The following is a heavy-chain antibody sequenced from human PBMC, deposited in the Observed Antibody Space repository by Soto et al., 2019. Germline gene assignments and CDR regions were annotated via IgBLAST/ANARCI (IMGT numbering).Heavy chain of an antibody. V-gene: IGHV4-59*01. J-gene: IGHJ6*02. Sequence: SETLSLTCTVSGGSISSYYWSWIRQPPGKGLEWIGYIYYSGSTNYNPSLKSRATISVDTSKNQFSLKLSSVTAADTAVYYCARVTAGYYDSSGYYYYYGMDVWGQGTTVTVSS. CDR1: GGSISSYY. D-gene: IGHD3-22*01. CDR2: IYYSGST. CDR3: ARVTAGYYDSSGYYYYYGMDV.